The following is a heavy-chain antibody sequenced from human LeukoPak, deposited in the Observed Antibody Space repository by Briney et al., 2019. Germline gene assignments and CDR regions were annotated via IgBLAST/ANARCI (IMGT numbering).Heavy chain of an antibody. CDR3: ARGIPAAVRNWGPWGAYYYYYMDV. V-gene: IGHV1-8*03. D-gene: IGHD2-2*01. J-gene: IGHJ6*03. CDR1: GYTFTSYD. CDR2: MSPKSANT. Sequence: ASVKVSCKASGYTFTSYDINWVRQASGQGLEWMGWMSPKSANTGYAQKFQGRVTITRNTSISTAYMELSSLRSEDTAVYYCARGIPAAVRNWGPWGAYYYYYMDVWGKGTTVTVSS.